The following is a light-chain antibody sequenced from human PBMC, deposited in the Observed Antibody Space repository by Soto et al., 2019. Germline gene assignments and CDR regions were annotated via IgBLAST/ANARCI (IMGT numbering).Light chain of an antibody. Sequence: EIVLTQSPGTLSLSPGERATLSCRASQSVSSTYLAWYQQKPGQAPRLLIYGASSRATSIPDRFSGGGSGTDFTLTISRLEPEDFAVYYCQQYGSFSITFGQGTRLEIK. CDR3: QQYGSFSIT. CDR2: GAS. J-gene: IGKJ5*01. CDR1: QSVSSTY. V-gene: IGKV3-20*01.